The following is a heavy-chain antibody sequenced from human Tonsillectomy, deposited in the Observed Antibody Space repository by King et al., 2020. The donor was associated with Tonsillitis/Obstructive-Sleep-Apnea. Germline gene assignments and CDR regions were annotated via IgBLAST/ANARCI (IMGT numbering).Heavy chain of an antibody. CDR3: VTPREMARTFDY. J-gene: IGHJ4*02. D-gene: IGHD5-24*01. Sequence: VQLVESGGGLVQPGGSLRLSCSASGFTFRDYAMHWVRQAPGKGLEYVSAISHNGGSTYYADSVKGRFTISRDNSKNTLYLQMTSLRPEDTAVYYCVTPREMARTFDYWGPGTLVTVSS. CDR1: GFTFRDYA. V-gene: IGHV3-64D*06. CDR2: ISHNGGST.